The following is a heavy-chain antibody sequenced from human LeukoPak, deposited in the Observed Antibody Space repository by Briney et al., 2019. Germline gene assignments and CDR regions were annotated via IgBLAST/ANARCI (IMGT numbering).Heavy chain of an antibody. CDR1: GFTFINYG. CDR3: ARTATNYADCPD. D-gene: IGHD4-17*01. J-gene: IGHJ4*02. V-gene: IGHV3-21*01. Sequence: PGGSLRLSCAASGFTFINYGINWVRQAPGKGLEWVSSIGATDTYIYYAASLKGRFTISRDNAKNSVYLQMNSLRAEDTGVYYCARTATNYADCPDWGQGTLITVSS. CDR2: IGATDTYI.